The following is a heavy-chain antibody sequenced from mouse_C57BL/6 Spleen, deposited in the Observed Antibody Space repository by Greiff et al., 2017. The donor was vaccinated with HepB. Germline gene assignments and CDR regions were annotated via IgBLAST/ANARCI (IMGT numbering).Heavy chain of an antibody. V-gene: IGHV2-2*01. CDR2: IWSGGST. CDR3: ARNRPANWAFDY. CDR1: GFSLTSYG. J-gene: IGHJ2*01. D-gene: IGHD4-1*01. Sequence: VQRVESGPGLVQPSQSLSITCTVSGFSLTSYGVHWVRQSPGKGLEWLGVIWSGGSTDYNAAFISRLSIRKDNSKSQVFFKMNSLQADDTAIYYCARNRPANWAFDYWGQGTTLTVSS.